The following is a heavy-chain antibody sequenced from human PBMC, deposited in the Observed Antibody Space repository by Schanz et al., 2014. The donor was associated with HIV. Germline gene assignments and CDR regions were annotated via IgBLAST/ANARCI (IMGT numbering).Heavy chain of an antibody. Sequence: QVQLQESGPGLLKPSETLSLTCTVSGDSISTYYWSWIRQAPGKGLEWIGYFYDSGSTNYNPSLKSRVTISGDTSKNQFSLRLNSVTAADTAVYYCARAYCSGGSCFAGYGLDAWGQGTTVIVSS. CDR1: GDSISTYY. V-gene: IGHV4-59*12. J-gene: IGHJ6*02. CDR3: ARAYCSGGSCFAGYGLDA. D-gene: IGHD2-15*01. CDR2: FYDSGST.